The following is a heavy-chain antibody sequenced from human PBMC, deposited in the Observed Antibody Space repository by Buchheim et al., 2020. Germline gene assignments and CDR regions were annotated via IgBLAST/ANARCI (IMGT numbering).Heavy chain of an antibody. D-gene: IGHD3-10*01. CDR1: GGTFSSYT. Sequence: QVQLVQSGAEVKKPGSSVKVSCKASGGTFSSYTISWVRQAPGQGLEWMGRIIPILGIANYAQKFQGRVTITADKSTSTAYMELSSLRSEDTAVYYCATVYYGSGPRYYGIDVWGQGTT. J-gene: IGHJ6*02. CDR3: ATVYYGSGPRYYGIDV. CDR2: IIPILGIA. V-gene: IGHV1-69*02.